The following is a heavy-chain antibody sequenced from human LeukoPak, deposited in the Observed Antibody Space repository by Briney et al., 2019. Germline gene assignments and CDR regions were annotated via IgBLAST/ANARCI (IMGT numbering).Heavy chain of an antibody. Sequence: AGGSLRFSCAVSGFTFSTYAMHWVRQAPGKGLEYVSAINSNGGSTYYADSVKGRFTISRDNSKNTLYLQMNSLRAEDTAVYYCAKGRFLEWLLYYWGQGTLVTVSS. CDR2: INSNGGST. V-gene: IGHV3-64*04. J-gene: IGHJ4*02. CDR3: AKGRFLEWLLYY. CDR1: GFTFSTYA. D-gene: IGHD3-3*01.